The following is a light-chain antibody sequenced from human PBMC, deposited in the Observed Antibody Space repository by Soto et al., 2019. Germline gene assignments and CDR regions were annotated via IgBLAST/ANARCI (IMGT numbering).Light chain of an antibody. Sequence: QSVLTQPPSVSGAPGQRITISCTGSSSNIGAGYDVHWYQQVPGTAPKLLIYANSNRPSGVPDRFSGSKSGTSASLAITGLQAEDEADYYCHSYDSTLSGWVFGGGTKLTVL. V-gene: IGLV1-40*01. J-gene: IGLJ3*02. CDR2: ANS. CDR1: SSNIGAGYD. CDR3: HSYDSTLSGWV.